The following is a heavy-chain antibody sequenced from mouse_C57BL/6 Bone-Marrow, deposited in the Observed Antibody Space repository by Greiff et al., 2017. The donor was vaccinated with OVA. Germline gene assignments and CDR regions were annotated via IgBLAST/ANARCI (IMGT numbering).Heavy chain of an antibody. CDR1: GYTFTSYW. J-gene: IGHJ4*01. CDR2: LYPGNSDT. Sequence: VQLQQSGTVLARPGASVKMSCKTSGYTFTSYWMHWVKQRPGQGLEWIGALYPGNSDTSYNQKFKGKAKLTAVTSASTAYMELSSLTNEDSAVYYCTRLSFYGYDGYYYAMDYWGQGTSVTVSS. D-gene: IGHD2-2*01. V-gene: IGHV1-5*01. CDR3: TRLSFYGYDGYYYAMDY.